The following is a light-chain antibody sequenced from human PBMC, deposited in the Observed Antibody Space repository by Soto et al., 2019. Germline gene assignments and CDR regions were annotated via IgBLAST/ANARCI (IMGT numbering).Light chain of an antibody. V-gene: IGKV1-33*01. CDR3: QQFHNLPLT. CDR2: LSS. Sequence: DIQMTQSPSSLSASVGDRVTITCQASQDISNYLNWYQQKPGKAPKLLIYLSSNLQTGVPSRFSGSGSGTYFTFSISSLQPEDIATYSCQQFHNLPLTFGGGTKVEIK. J-gene: IGKJ4*01. CDR1: QDISNY.